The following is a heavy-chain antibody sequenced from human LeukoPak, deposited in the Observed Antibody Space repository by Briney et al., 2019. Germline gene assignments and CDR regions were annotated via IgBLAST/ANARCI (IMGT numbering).Heavy chain of an antibody. Sequence: SETLSLTCTVSGGSINSYYWSWIRQPPGKGLEWIGYIYHSGSANYNPSLKSRVTISVDKSKNQFSLNLSSVTAADTAVYYCARDLGTLKAANGMGYWGQGALVTVSS. CDR2: IYHSGSA. CDR3: ARDLGTLKAANGMGY. CDR1: GGSINSYY. V-gene: IGHV4-59*12. J-gene: IGHJ4*02. D-gene: IGHD6-13*01.